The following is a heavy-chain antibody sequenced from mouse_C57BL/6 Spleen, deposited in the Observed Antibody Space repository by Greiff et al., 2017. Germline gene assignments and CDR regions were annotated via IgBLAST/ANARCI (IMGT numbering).Heavy chain of an antibody. D-gene: IGHD1-1*01. J-gene: IGHJ3*01. CDR1: GFTFTDYY. Sequence: EVMLVESGGGLVQPGGSLSLSCAASGFTFTDYYMSWVRQPPGKALEWLGFIRNKANGYTTEYSASVKGRFTISRDNSQSILYLQMNSLRAEDSATYCCARYGYYGGVAYWGQGTLVTVSA. V-gene: IGHV7-3*01. CDR2: IRNKANGYTT. CDR3: ARYGYYGGVAY.